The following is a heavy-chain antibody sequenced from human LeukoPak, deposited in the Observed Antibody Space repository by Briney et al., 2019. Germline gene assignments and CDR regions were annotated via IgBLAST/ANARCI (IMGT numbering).Heavy chain of an antibody. Sequence: PSETLSLTCAVYGGSFSGYYWSWIRQPPGKGLEWIGEINHSGSTNYNPSLKSRVTISVDTSKNQFSLKLSSVTAADTAMYYCEYYYGSGSYSRGYWGQGTLVTVSS. V-gene: IGHV4-34*01. CDR1: GGSFSGYY. CDR2: INHSGST. CDR3: EYYYGSGSYSRGY. J-gene: IGHJ4*02. D-gene: IGHD3-10*01.